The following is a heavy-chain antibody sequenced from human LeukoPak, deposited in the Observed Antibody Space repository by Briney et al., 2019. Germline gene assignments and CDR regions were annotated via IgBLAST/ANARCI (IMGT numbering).Heavy chain of an antibody. D-gene: IGHD5-12*01. CDR2: INHSGST. V-gene: IGHV4-34*01. J-gene: IGHJ5*02. Sequence: SETLSLTCAVYGGSFSGYYWSWIRQPPGKGLEWIVEINHSGSTNYNPSLKSRVTISVDTSKNQFSLKLSSVTAADTAVYYCARGRGEDIVATMKSWFDPWGQGTLVTVSS. CDR3: ARGRGEDIVATMKSWFDP. CDR1: GGSFSGYY.